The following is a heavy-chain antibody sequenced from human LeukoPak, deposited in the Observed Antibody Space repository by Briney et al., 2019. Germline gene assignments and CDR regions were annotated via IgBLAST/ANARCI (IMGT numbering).Heavy chain of an antibody. J-gene: IGHJ4*02. D-gene: IGHD3-9*01. Sequence: GTSLRLSCATSGFTFSNYGMHWVRQAPGKGLEWVAVISNDGSNIQYADSAKGRFTISRDNSKNTLYLQMNSLRAEDTAVYYCAKVVKYILTGYCNDYWGQGTLVTVSS. V-gene: IGHV3-30*18. CDR1: GFTFSNYG. CDR3: AKVVKYILTGYCNDY. CDR2: ISNDGSNI.